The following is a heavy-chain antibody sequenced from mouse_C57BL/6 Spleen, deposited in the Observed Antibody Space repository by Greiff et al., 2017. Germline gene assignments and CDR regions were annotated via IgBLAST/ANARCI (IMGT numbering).Heavy chain of an antibody. CDR3: EILLYYYGSIYYFDY. D-gene: IGHD1-1*01. CDR2: IYPSDSET. CDR1: GYTFTSYW. J-gene: IGHJ2*01. V-gene: IGHV1-61*01. Sequence: VQLQQPGAELVRPGSSVKLSCKASGYTFTSYWMDWVKQRPGQGLEWIGNIYPSDSETHYNQKFKDKATLTVDKSSSTAYMQLSSLTSEDSAVYYCEILLYYYGSIYYFDYCRQGTTLTVSA.